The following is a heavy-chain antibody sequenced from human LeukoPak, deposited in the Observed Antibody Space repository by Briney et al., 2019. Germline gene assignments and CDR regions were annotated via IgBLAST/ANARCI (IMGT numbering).Heavy chain of an antibody. CDR2: ISDDGSNK. Sequence: GGSLRLSCAASGFTFSSYGMHWVRQAPGKGLEWVAVISDDGSNKYYGDSVKGRFTISRDNSKNTLYLQMNSLRAEDTAVYYCAKDRGYSSSWYVFGYWGQGTLVAVSS. CDR3: AKDRGYSSSWYVFGY. J-gene: IGHJ4*02. D-gene: IGHD6-13*01. CDR1: GFTFSSYG. V-gene: IGHV3-30*18.